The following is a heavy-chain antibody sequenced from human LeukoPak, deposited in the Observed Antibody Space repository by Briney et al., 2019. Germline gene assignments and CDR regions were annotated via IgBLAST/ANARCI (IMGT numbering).Heavy chain of an antibody. CDR2: IYYSEST. D-gene: IGHD3-10*01. Sequence: PSETLSLTCTVSGGSISSYYWSWIRQPPGKGLEWIGYIYYSESTNYNPSLKSRVTISVDTSKNQFSLKLSSVTAADTAVYYCARDREAGLFDYWGQGTLVTVSS. V-gene: IGHV4-59*01. CDR3: ARDREAGLFDY. J-gene: IGHJ4*02. CDR1: GGSISSYY.